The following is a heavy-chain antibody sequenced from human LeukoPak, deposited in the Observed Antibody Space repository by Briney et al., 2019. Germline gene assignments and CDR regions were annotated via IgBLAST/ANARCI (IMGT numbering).Heavy chain of an antibody. D-gene: IGHD3-22*01. V-gene: IGHV4-59*01. CDR3: ARGYYYDSSGYFPTFDY. CDR1: GGSISSYY. CDR2: IYYSGST. J-gene: IGHJ4*02. Sequence: SETLSLTCTVSGGSISSYYWSWLRQPPGKGLEWIGYIYYSGSTIYNPSLKSRVTISVDTSKNQFSLKLSSVTAADTAVYYCARGYYYDSSGYFPTFDYWGQGTLVTVSS.